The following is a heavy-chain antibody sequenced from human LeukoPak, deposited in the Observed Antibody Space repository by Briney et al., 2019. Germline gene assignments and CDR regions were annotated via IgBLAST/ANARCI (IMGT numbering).Heavy chain of an antibody. D-gene: IGHD3-10*01. J-gene: IGHJ4*02. Sequence: GGSLRLSCAAFRFIFTNHWMGWVRQAPGKGLEWVANIKQDGSEKYYVDSVKGRFTISRDNAKNSLYLQMNSLRAEDTAVYYCARATGRGFDYWGQGTLVTVSS. CDR1: RFIFTNHW. CDR3: ARATGRGFDY. CDR2: IKQDGSEK. V-gene: IGHV3-7*01.